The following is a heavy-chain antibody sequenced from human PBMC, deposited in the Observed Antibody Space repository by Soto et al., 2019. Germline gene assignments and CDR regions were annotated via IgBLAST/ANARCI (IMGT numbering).Heavy chain of an antibody. CDR3: AREFRDIVVVPAAIAGFDP. J-gene: IGHJ5*02. D-gene: IGHD2-2*01. CDR1: SGSISSSNW. V-gene: IGHV4-4*02. Sequence: QVQLQESGPGLVKPSGNLSLTCAVSSGSISSSNWWSWVRQPPGKGLEWIGEIYHSGSTNYNPSLKSRVTISVDKSKNQFSLKLSSVTAADTAVYYCAREFRDIVVVPAAIAGFDPWGQGTLVTVSS. CDR2: IYHSGST.